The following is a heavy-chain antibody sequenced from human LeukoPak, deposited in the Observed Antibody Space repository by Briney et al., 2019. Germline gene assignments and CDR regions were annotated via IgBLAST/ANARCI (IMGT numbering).Heavy chain of an antibody. D-gene: IGHD6-13*01. V-gene: IGHV4-39*07. J-gene: IGHJ6*03. CDR2: IYYSGST. CDR3: ARGRESSRWADYYYMDV. CDR1: GGSISSSSYY. Sequence: SETLSLTCTVSGGSISSSSYYWGWIRQPPGKGLEWIGSIYYSGSTYYNPSLKSRVTISVDTSKNQFSLKLSSVTAADTAVYYCARGRESSRWADYYYMDVWGKGTTVTVSS.